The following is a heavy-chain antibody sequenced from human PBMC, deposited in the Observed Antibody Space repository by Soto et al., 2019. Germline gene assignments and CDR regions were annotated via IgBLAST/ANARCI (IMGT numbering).Heavy chain of an antibody. J-gene: IGHJ4*02. CDR3: ARIRYFDWVFDY. D-gene: IGHD3-9*01. Sequence: QITLKESGPTLVKPTQTLTLTCTFSGFSLSTSGVGVGWIRQPPGKALEWLALIYWDDDKRYSPSLKSRLTITKDTSKNQVVLTMTNMVPVDTATYYCARIRYFDWVFDYWGQGTLVTVSS. CDR2: IYWDDDK. V-gene: IGHV2-5*02. CDR1: GFSLSTSGVG.